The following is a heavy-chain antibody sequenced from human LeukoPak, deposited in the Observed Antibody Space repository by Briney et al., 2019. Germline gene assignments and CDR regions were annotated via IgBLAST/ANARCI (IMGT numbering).Heavy chain of an antibody. V-gene: IGHV4-38-2*02. CDR3: ARGTYGVPTYYFDY. J-gene: IGHJ4*02. CDR2: IYHSGST. CDR1: GYSISSGYY. Sequence: SETLSLTCTVSGYSISSGYYWGWIRQPPGKGLEWIGSIYHSGSTYYNPSLKSRVTISVDTSKNQFSLKLSSVTAADTAVYYCARGTYGVPTYYFDYWGQGTLVTVSS. D-gene: IGHD4-17*01.